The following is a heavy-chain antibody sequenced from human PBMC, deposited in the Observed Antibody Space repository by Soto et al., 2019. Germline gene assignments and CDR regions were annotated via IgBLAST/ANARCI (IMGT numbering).Heavy chain of an antibody. CDR1: GGSFSGYY. Sequence: QVQLQQWGAGLLKPSETLSLTCAVYGGSFSGYYWSWIRQPPGKGLEWIGEINHSGSTNYNPSLKSRVTISVDTSKNQCSLKLSSVTAADTAVYYCARGRYYYDSSGYGDWGQGTLVTVSS. J-gene: IGHJ4*02. V-gene: IGHV4-34*01. CDR2: INHSGST. D-gene: IGHD3-22*01. CDR3: ARGRYYYDSSGYGD.